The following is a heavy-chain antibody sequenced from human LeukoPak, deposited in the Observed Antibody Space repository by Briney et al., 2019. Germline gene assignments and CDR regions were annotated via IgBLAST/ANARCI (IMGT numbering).Heavy chain of an antibody. CDR2: IIPIFGTA. Sequence: RASVKVSRKASGGTFSSFALSWVRQAPGQGLEWMGGIIPIFGTANYAQKFQGRVTITTDESTYTAYMELSSLRSEDTAVYYCVPYCSSTSCPTWWFDPWGQGTLVTVSS. J-gene: IGHJ5*02. CDR3: VPYCSSTSCPTWWFDP. V-gene: IGHV1-69*05. D-gene: IGHD2-2*01. CDR1: GGTFSSFA.